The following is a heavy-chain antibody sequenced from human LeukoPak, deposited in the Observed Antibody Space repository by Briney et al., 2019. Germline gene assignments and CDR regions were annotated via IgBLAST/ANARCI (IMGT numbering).Heavy chain of an antibody. J-gene: IGHJ4*02. CDR2: IIPSLDIP. CDR3: ARSVGGATTPRFDY. CDR1: GDTFSRYA. Sequence: SVRVSCKASGDTFSRYAISWVRQAPGQGLEWMGRIIPSLDIPNYPQKFQGRVTITADKSTSTAYMEVRSLGSEDTAVYYCARSVGGATTPRFDYWGQGTLVTVFS. D-gene: IGHD1-26*01. V-gene: IGHV1-69*04.